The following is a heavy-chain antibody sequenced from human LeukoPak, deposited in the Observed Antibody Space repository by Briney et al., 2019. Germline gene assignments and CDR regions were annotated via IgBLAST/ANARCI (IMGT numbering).Heavy chain of an antibody. D-gene: IGHD3-22*01. Sequence: GASVKVSCKASGGTFSSYAISWVRQAPGQGLEWMGWISAYNGNTKYAQKLQGRVTMTTDTSTSTAYMELRSLRSDDTAVYYCVSGVSYYDSSGYLDAFDIWGQGTMVTVSS. J-gene: IGHJ3*02. CDR3: VSGVSYYDSSGYLDAFDI. CDR2: ISAYNGNT. V-gene: IGHV1-18*01. CDR1: GGTFSSYA.